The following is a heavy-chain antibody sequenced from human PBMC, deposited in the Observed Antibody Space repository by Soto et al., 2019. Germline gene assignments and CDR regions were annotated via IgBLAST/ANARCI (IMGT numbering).Heavy chain of an antibody. CDR1: GYTFTGYY. CDR3: ARVHGVITHYFDY. V-gene: IGHV1-69*13. D-gene: IGHD3-10*01. J-gene: IGHJ4*02. CDR2: IIPIFGTA. Sequence: SVKVSCKASGYTFTGYYLHWVRQAPGQGLEWMGGIIPIFGTANYAQKFQGRVTITADESTSTAYMELSSLRSEDTAVYYCARVHGVITHYFDYWGQGTLVTVSS.